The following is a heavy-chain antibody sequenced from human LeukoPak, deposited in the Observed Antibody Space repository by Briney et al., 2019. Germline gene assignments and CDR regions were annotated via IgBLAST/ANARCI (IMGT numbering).Heavy chain of an antibody. CDR2: IFHSATT. CDR3: ARAPYYDSSGYHSAYFEY. J-gene: IGHJ4*02. CDR1: GVPINSSNW. D-gene: IGHD3-22*01. V-gene: IGHV4-4*02. Sequence: SGTLSLTCAVSGVPINSSNWWSWVRQPPGKGLEWIGEIFHSATTNYNPSLKSRVTISVDKSKNHFSLKLSSVTAADTAVYYCARAPYYDSSGYHSAYFEYWGQGTLVTVSS.